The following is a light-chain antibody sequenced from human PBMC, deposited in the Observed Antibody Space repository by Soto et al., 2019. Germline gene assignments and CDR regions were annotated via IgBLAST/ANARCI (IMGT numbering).Light chain of an antibody. CDR1: QGIGVY. Sequence: DIQMTQSPSSLSASLGNRFTITWRASQGIGVYLAWFQQKPGNVPKLLIYAASTLQSGVPSRFSGSGSGTDFTLTISSLQPEDVATYYCQKYNSAPLTFGGGTKVEIK. J-gene: IGKJ4*01. V-gene: IGKV1-27*01. CDR3: QKYNSAPLT. CDR2: AAS.